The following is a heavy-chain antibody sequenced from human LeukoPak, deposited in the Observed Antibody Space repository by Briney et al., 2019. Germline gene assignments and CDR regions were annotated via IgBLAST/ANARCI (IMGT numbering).Heavy chain of an antibody. V-gene: IGHV1-2*02. CDR2: INPNSGVT. CDR1: GYTFSDYY. D-gene: IGHD5-18*01. CDR3: ARETRNSYNFFGIDF. J-gene: IGHJ4*02. Sequence: ASVKVSCKASGYTFSDYYMHWVRQAPGQGLEWLGWINPNSGVTSYAQNFQGRVTMTRDTSISTVYMELSSLKSDDTAVYYCARETRNSYNFFGIDFWGQGTLVTVSS.